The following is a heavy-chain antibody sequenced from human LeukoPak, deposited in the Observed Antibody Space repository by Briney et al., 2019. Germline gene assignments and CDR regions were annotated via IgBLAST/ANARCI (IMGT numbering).Heavy chain of an antibody. D-gene: IGHD1-26*01. CDR2: ISSSSSTI. CDR3: ARDRGGSYSAIDY. Sequence: GGSLRLSCAASGFTFNSYSMKWVRRARGKGLEGVSFISSSSSTIYYADSVKGRFTISRDNAKNSLYLQMNSLRAEDTAVYYCARDRGGSYSAIDYWGQGTLVTVSS. V-gene: IGHV3-48*04. J-gene: IGHJ4*02. CDR1: GFTFNSYS.